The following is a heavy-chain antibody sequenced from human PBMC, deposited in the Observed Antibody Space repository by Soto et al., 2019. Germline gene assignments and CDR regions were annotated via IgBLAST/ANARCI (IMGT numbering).Heavy chain of an antibody. J-gene: IGHJ6*02. V-gene: IGHV3-21*01. CDR2: ISSSSSYI. CDR3: ARAPWGGDSYGMDV. D-gene: IGHD2-21*02. Sequence: EVQLVESGGGLVKPGGSLRLSCAASGLTFSSYSMNWVRQAPGKGLEWVSSISSSSSYIYYADSVKGRFTISRDNAKNSLYLQMNSLRAEDTAVYYCARAPWGGDSYGMDVWGQGTTVTVSS. CDR1: GLTFSSYS.